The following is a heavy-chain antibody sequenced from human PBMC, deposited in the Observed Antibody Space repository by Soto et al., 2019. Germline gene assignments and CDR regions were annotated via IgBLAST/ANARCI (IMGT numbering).Heavy chain of an antibody. CDR1: GGSISSSDW. Sequence: SETLSLTCAVSGGSISSSDWWWSWVRQPPGKGLEWIGEVHLGGNNKYSPSLKGRVTISSDTSNNQFSLRLNSVTAADTAVYYRARGHSYTWHDWGQGMLVTVSS. CDR3: ARGHSYTWHD. D-gene: IGHD2-2*02. V-gene: IGHV4-4*02. CDR2: VHLGGNN. J-gene: IGHJ4*02.